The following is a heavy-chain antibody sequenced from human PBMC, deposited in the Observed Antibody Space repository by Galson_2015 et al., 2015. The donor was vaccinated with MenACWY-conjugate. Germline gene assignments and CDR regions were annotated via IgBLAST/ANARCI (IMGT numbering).Heavy chain of an antibody. J-gene: IGHJ6*02. D-gene: IGHD1-26*01. V-gene: IGHV1-24*01. CDR2: VDPENGEI. CDR3: ASVRAGYGHSGICSGLDV. CDR1: GSSLRELF. Sequence: SVKVSCKVSGSSLRELFMHWVRQAPGEGLEWMGGVDPENGEITYAQKFQGRVSMTEDTSTDTGYMELRSLRSEDTAVYYCASVRAGYGHSGICSGLDVWGQGATVTVSS.